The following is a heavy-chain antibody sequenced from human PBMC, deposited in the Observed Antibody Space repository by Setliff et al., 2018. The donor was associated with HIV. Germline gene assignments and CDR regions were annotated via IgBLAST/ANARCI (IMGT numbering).Heavy chain of an antibody. CDR3: ARPSFGIGGGANFDS. CDR2: INHSGST. V-gene: IGHV4-34*01. J-gene: IGHJ4*02. Sequence: SETLSLTCGVYGGSLSDYYWSWIRQPPGKGLEWIGEINHSGSTNYNYNPFLKGRVTMSLDTSKNQISLKLTSVTAADTAVYYCARPSFGIGGGANFDSWGQGTLVTVSS. CDR1: GGSLSDYY. D-gene: IGHD3-3*01.